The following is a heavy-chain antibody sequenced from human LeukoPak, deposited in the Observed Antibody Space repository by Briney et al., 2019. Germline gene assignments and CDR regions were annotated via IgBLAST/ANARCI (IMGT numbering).Heavy chain of an antibody. V-gene: IGHV3-64D*09. D-gene: IGHD2-15*01. CDR3: VRGYSFGPYGMDA. J-gene: IGHJ6*02. Sequence: GGSLRLSCSASGFPFSSYAMHWVRQAPGKGLEYVSAISDSGGSTYYADSVKGRFTISRDNPKNTLYLQMSSLRAEDTAVYFCVRGYSFGPYGMDAWGQGTTVTVSS. CDR2: ISDSGGST. CDR1: GFPFSSYA.